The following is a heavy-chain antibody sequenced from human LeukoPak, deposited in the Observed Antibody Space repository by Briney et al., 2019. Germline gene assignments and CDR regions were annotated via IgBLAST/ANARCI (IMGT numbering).Heavy chain of an antibody. J-gene: IGHJ6*03. CDR3: ARTGYSSSWYYYYYMDV. D-gene: IGHD6-13*01. V-gene: IGHV1-2*02. Sequence: ASVKVSCKASGYTFTGYYMHWVRQAPGQGLEWMGWINPNSGGTNYAQKFQGRVTMTRDTSISTAYMELSSLRSEDTAVYYCARTGYSSSWYYYYYMDVWGKGTTVTVSS. CDR1: GYTFTGYY. CDR2: INPNSGGT.